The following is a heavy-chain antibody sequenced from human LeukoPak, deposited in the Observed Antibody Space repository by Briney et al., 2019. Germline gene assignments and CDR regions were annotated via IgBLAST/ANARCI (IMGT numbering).Heavy chain of an antibody. D-gene: IGHD3-22*01. CDR2: IYYSGST. V-gene: IGHV4-39*07. CDR1: GGSISSSSYY. J-gene: IGHJ4*02. CDR3: AAHRGVTFYYDSSGFYLFDY. Sequence: SETLSLTCTVSGGSISSSSYYWGWIRQPPGKGLEWIGSIYYSGSTYYNPSLKSRVTISVDTSKNQFSLKLSSVTAADTAVYYWAAHRGVTFYYDSSGFYLFDYWAREPWSPTPQ.